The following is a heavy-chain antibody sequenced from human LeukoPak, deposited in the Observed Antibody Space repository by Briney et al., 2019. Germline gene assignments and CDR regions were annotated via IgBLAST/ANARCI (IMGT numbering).Heavy chain of an antibody. Sequence: PGGSLRLSCAASGFTVRSNYMTWVRQAPGKGLEWVSVIYSGGGTYYADSVKGRFTISRDNSKNTLYLQMSSLRAEDTAVYYCAKAEEEYQLLSGGYYYYMDVWGKGTTVTVSS. D-gene: IGHD2-2*01. V-gene: IGHV3-66*01. J-gene: IGHJ6*03. CDR1: GFTVRSNY. CDR3: AKAEEEYQLLSGGYYYYMDV. CDR2: IYSGGGT.